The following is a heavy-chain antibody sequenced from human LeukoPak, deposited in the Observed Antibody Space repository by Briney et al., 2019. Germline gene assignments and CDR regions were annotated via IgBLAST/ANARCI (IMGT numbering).Heavy chain of an antibody. CDR2: ISAYNGNT. CDR1: GYTFTNYG. J-gene: IGHJ5*02. V-gene: IGHV1-18*01. CDR3: ARWNYDSGGYSNYFDP. D-gene: IGHD3-22*01. Sequence: ASVKVSCKASGYTFTNYGISWVRQVPGQGLEWMGWISAYNGNTNYAQKFQGRVTMTTDTSTSTAYMELRSLRSDDTAVYFCARWNYDSGGYSNYFDPWGQGTLVTVSS.